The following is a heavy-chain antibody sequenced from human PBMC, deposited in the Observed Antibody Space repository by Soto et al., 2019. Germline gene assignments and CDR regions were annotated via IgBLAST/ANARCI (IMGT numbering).Heavy chain of an antibody. J-gene: IGHJ4*02. CDR3: AKNSREYSYGAIDD. CDR1: GFTFVNYA. D-gene: IGHD5-18*01. V-gene: IGHV3-23*01. CDR2: ISGSGVSA. Sequence: EVQLLESGGGLVQPGGSLRLSCVASGFTFVNYAMSWVRQAPGKGLEWVSGISGSGVSAYYADSVKGRFTISRDNSKNTVYLQVNSLRGEDTAIYYCAKNSREYSYGAIDDWGQGTLVTVSS.